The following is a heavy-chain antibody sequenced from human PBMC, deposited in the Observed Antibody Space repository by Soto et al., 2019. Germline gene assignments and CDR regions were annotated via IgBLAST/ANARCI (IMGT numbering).Heavy chain of an antibody. CDR1: GFIFSSYA. V-gene: IGHV3-23*01. CDR3: AKWSTVGASKTVDY. Sequence: EVQLLESGGGLVQPGGSLRLSCAASGFIFSSYAMTWVRQAPGKGLEWVSSISGSGGSTYYADSVKGRFTISRDNSDNTLSRQMNSLRADDTAVYYCAKWSTVGASKTVDYWGQGTLVTVSS. D-gene: IGHD1-26*01. CDR2: ISGSGGST. J-gene: IGHJ4*02.